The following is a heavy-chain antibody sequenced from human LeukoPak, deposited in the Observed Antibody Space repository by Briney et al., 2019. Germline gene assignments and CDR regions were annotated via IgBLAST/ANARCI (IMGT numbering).Heavy chain of an antibody. CDR3: ARDQDDILTGYFDV. CDR1: GFTFSSYG. CDR2: VWSDGSNK. D-gene: IGHD3-9*01. J-gene: IGHJ6*02. V-gene: IGHV3-33*01. Sequence: PGGSLRLSCAASGFTFSSYGMHWVRQAPGKGLEWVAVVWSDGSNKYYTDSVKGRSTISRDNSKNTLYLQMNSLRAEDTAVYYCARDQDDILTGYFDVWGQGTTVTVSS.